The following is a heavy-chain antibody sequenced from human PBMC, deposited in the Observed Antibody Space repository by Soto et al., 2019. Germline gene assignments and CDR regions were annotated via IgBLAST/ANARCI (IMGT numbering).Heavy chain of an antibody. CDR3: AKGGPVAARPAFYYYYGMDV. D-gene: IGHD6-6*01. J-gene: IGHJ6*02. Sequence: GSLRLSCAASGFTFNGYAMSWVRQAPGKGLEWVSAISGSAGSTKSADSVKGRFTISRDNSKNTLYLQMNSLRAEDTAVYYCAKGGPVAARPAFYYYYGMDVWGQGTTVTVSS. CDR2: ISGSAGST. CDR1: GFTFNGYA. V-gene: IGHV3-23*01.